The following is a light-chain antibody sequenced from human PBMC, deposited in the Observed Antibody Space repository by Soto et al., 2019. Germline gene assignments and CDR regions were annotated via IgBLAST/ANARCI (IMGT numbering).Light chain of an antibody. Sequence: QSVLTQPPSASGTPGQRVTISCSGSSSNIGSNTVNWYQQLPGTAPKLLIYSNNQRPSGVPDRFSGSKSGTSASLAISGLQSEYEADYYGAAWDDSLNGPVFGGGTKLTVL. CDR2: SNN. CDR1: SSNIGSNT. J-gene: IGLJ2*01. V-gene: IGLV1-44*01. CDR3: AAWDDSLNGPV.